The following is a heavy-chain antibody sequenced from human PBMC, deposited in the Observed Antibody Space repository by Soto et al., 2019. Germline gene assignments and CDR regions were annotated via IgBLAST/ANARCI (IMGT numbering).Heavy chain of an antibody. CDR3: ARDRSITFGGVTDHDAFDI. CDR2: INPSGGST. CDR1: GYTFTSYY. J-gene: IGHJ3*02. V-gene: IGHV1-46*01. Sequence: ASVKVSCKASGYTFTSYYMHWVRQAPGQGLEWMGIINPSGGSTSYAQKFQGRVTMTRDTSTSTVYMELSSLRSEDTAVYYCARDRSITFGGVTDHDAFDIWGQGTMVTVS. D-gene: IGHD3-16*01.